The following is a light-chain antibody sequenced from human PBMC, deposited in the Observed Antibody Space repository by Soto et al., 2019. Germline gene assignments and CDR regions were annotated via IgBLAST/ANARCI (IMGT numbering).Light chain of an antibody. CDR2: SNN. V-gene: IGLV1-47*02. J-gene: IGLJ2*01. Sequence: QSVLTQPPSASGTPGQRVTISCSGSRSNIASNYVYWYQQLPGTAPNLLVYSNNRRPSGVPDRFSASKSGTSASLAISGLRSDDKADYYCAAWDDSLSGVVFGGGTQLTVL. CDR3: AAWDDSLSGVV. CDR1: RSNIASNY.